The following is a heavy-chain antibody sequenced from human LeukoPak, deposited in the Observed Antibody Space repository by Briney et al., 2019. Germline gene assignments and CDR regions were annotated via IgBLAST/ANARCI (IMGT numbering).Heavy chain of an antibody. J-gene: IGHJ5*02. V-gene: IGHV4-30-2*01. CDR2: IYYSGST. D-gene: IGHD2-2*01. CDR1: GGPISSGGYS. CDR3: ARAPVAPVVPGNPVGLWFDP. Sequence: SQTPSPPCAVSGGPISSGGYSWSWIRQPLGEGLGWIGFIYYSGSTYYNPSLKSIVTISRDRSQNQFSLKLSSVTAADTAVYYCARAPVAPVVPGNPVGLWFDPWGQGTLVTVSS.